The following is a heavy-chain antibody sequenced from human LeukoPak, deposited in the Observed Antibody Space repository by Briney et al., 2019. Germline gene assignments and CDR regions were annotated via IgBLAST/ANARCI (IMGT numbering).Heavy chain of an antibody. CDR2: INHSGST. CDR3: ARGYSSSWYYYGMDV. V-gene: IGHV4-34*01. J-gene: IGHJ6*02. D-gene: IGHD6-13*01. CDR1: GGSFSGYC. Sequence: SETLSLTCAVYGGSFSGYCWSWIRQPPGKGLEWIGEINHSGSTNYNPSLKSRVTISVDTSKNQFSLKLSSVTAADTAVYYCARGYSSSWYYYGMDVWGQGTTVTVSS.